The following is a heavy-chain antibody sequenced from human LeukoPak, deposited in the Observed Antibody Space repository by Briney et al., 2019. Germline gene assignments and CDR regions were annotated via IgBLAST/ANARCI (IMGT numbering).Heavy chain of an antibody. CDR2: ISGSGGST. CDR3: AKLMGRAGIAAREGAFDI. J-gene: IGHJ3*02. V-gene: IGHV3-23*01. D-gene: IGHD6-6*01. Sequence: PGGSLRLSCAASGFTFSSYSMNWVRQAPGKGLEWVSAISGSGGSTYYADSVKGRFTISRDNSKNTLYLQMNSLRAEDTAVYYCAKLMGRAGIAAREGAFDIWGQGTMVTVSS. CDR1: GFTFSSYS.